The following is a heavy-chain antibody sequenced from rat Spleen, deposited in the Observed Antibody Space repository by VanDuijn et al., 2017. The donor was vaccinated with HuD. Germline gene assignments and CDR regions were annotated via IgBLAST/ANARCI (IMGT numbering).Heavy chain of an antibody. CDR3: ATSGGVHYYLPFAY. V-gene: IGHV3-3*01. D-gene: IGHD1-1*01. Sequence: EVQLQESGPGLVKPSQSLSLTCSVTGYSITSTFRWNWIRKFPGNKLEWMGYISSAGSTNYNPSLKSRISITRDTSKNQFFLQVNSVSMEDKATYYGATSGGVHYYLPFAYWGQGTLVTVSS. CDR1: GYSITSTFR. J-gene: IGHJ3*01. CDR2: ISSAGST.